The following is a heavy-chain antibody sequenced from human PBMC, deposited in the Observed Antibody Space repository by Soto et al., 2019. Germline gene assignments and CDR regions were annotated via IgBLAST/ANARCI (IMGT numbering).Heavy chain of an antibody. CDR3: AKDLGYYYDSSGYSDY. CDR1: GFTFSSYG. CDR2: ISYDGSNK. J-gene: IGHJ4*02. Sequence: PGGSLRLSCAASGFTFSSYGMHWVRQAPGKGLEWVAVISYDGSNKYYADSVKGRFTISRDNSKNTLYLQMNSLRAEDTAVYYCAKDLGYYYDSSGYSDYWGQGTLVTVS. V-gene: IGHV3-30*18. D-gene: IGHD3-22*01.